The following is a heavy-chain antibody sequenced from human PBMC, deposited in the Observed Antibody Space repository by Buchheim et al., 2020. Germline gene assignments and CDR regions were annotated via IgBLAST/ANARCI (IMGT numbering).Heavy chain of an antibody. V-gene: IGHV3-48*04. CDR3: TRARSSGWYAEH. J-gene: IGHJ4*02. Sequence: EVQLLESGGDLVQPGGSLRLSCAASGFTFSTYAMTWVRQAPGKGLEWVSYISSTGSTINYADSVKGRFTISRDNAKNSLYLQMNSLRADDTAVYYCTRARSSGWYAEHWGQGIL. CDR2: ISSTGSTI. D-gene: IGHD6-19*01. CDR1: GFTFSTYA.